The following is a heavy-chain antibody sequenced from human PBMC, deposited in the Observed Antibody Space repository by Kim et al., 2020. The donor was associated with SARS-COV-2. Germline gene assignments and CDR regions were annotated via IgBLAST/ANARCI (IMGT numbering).Heavy chain of an antibody. CDR1: GGSISSGGYY. CDR3: ARVTRGYSYPTRAFDI. Sequence: SETLSLTCTVSGGSISSGGYYWSWIRQHPGKGLEWIGYIYYSGSTYYNPSLKSRVTISVDTSKNQFSLKLSSVTAADTAVDYCARVTRGYSYPTRAFDIWGQGTMVTVSS. D-gene: IGHD5-18*01. CDR2: IYYSGST. J-gene: IGHJ3*02. V-gene: IGHV4-31*03.